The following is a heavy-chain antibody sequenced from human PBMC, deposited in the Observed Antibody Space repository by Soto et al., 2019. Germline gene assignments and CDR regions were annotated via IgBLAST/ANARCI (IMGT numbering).Heavy chain of an antibody. V-gene: IGHV4-61*01. CDR2: VYYSGTT. Sequence: SETLSLTCSVSGGSVSNKTYYWSWIRQPPGKRLEWIGYVYYSGTTNYNPSLKSRVTISVDLSKNQFSLRLSSVTTYYCARTTAVPNILRSRYFFDYWGQGTLVTVSS. D-gene: IGHD1-7*01. J-gene: IGHJ4*02. CDR1: GGSVSNKTYY. CDR3: VPNILRSRYFFDY.